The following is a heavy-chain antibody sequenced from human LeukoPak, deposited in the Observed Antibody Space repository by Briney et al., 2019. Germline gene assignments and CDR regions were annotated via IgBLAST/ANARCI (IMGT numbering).Heavy chain of an antibody. Sequence: SVKVSCKASGGTFSSYAISWVRQAPGRGLEWMGRIIPIFGTANYAQKFQGRVTITTDESTSTAYMELSSLRSEDTAVYYCARDLGYYDSSGSNFDYWGQGTLVTVSS. J-gene: IGHJ4*02. CDR2: IIPIFGTA. CDR1: GGTFSSYA. CDR3: ARDLGYYDSSGSNFDY. V-gene: IGHV1-69*05. D-gene: IGHD3-22*01.